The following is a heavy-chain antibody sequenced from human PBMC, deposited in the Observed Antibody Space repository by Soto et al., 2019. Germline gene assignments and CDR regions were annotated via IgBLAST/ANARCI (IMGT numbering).Heavy chain of an antibody. CDR3: ARHIDYYDSSGYRYYYYGMDV. J-gene: IGHJ6*02. D-gene: IGHD3-22*01. CDR1: GGSISSSSYY. V-gene: IGHV4-39*01. CDR2: IYYSGST. Sequence: PSETLSLTCTVSGGSISSSSYYWGWIRQPPGKGLEWIGGIYYSGSTYYNPSLKSRVTISVDTSKNQFSLKLSSVTAADTAVYYCARHIDYYDSSGYRYYYYGMDVWGQGTTVTVSS.